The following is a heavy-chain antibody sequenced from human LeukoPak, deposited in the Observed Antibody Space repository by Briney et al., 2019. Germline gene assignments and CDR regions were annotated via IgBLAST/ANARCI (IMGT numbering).Heavy chain of an antibody. J-gene: IGHJ6*04. CDR3: AELGITMIGGV. Sequence: GGSLRLPCAPSGFPFSSFEMNWARQAPGRGRGWVSYISSSGSTIYYADSVKGRFTISRDNAKNSLYLQMNSLRAEDTAVYYCAELGITMIGGVWGKGTTVTISS. V-gene: IGHV3-48*03. CDR1: GFPFSSFE. D-gene: IGHD3-10*02. CDR2: ISSSGSTI.